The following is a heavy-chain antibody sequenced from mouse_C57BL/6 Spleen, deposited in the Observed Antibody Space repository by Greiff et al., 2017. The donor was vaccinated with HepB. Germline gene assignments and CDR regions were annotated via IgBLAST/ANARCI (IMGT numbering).Heavy chain of an antibody. Sequence: EVQLQQSGPELVKPGASVKISCKASGYTFTDYYMNWVKQSHGKSLEWIGDINPNNGGTSYNQKFKGKATLTVDKSSSTAYMELRSLTSEDSAVYYCAPNFYYAMDYWGQGTSVTVSS. V-gene: IGHV1-26*01. D-gene: IGHD4-1*01. CDR3: APNFYYAMDY. CDR2: INPNNGGT. CDR1: GYTFTDYY. J-gene: IGHJ4*01.